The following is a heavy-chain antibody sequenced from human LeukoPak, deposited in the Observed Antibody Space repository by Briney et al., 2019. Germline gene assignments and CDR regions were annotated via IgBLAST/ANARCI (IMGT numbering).Heavy chain of an antibody. CDR2: ISAYNGNT. Sequence: ASVKVSCKASGYTFTSYGISWVRQAPGQGLEWMGWISAYNGNTNYAQKFQGRVTMTRDTSTSTVYMELSSLRSEDTAVYYCAREGGAYSSLDYWGQGTLVTVSS. D-gene: IGHD5-18*01. CDR1: GYTFTSYG. J-gene: IGHJ4*02. CDR3: AREGGAYSSLDY. V-gene: IGHV1-18*01.